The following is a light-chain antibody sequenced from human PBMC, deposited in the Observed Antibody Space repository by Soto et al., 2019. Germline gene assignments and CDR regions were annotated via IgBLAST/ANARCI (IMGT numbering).Light chain of an antibody. CDR1: SSNIGAGYG. V-gene: IGLV1-40*01. Sequence: QSVLTQPPSVSGAPGQRVTISCTGSSSNIGAGYGVHWYQQLPGTAPKLLIYGTSNRPSGVPDRFSGSKSGTSASLAITGLQAEDEAHYYCQSYDSSLSALFGGGTKLTVL. CDR2: GTS. CDR3: QSYDSSLSAL. J-gene: IGLJ2*01.